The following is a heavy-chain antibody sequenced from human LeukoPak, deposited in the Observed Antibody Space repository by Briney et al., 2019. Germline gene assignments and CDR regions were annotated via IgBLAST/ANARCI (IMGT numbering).Heavy chain of an antibody. CDR3: IRFGQSGVYYFDY. CDR1: GFTFSSYS. D-gene: IGHD3-10*01. Sequence: GGSLRLSCAASGFTFSSYSMNWVRQAPGKGLEWVSSISSSSSYIYYADSVKGRFTISRDNAKNSLYLQMNNLRAEDTAVYYCIRFGQSGVYYFDYWGQGTLVTVSS. J-gene: IGHJ4*02. CDR2: ISSSSSYI. V-gene: IGHV3-21*01.